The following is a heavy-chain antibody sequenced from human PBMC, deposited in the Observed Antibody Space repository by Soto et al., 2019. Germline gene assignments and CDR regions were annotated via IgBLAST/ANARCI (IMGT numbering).Heavy chain of an antibody. V-gene: IGHV4-30-4*01. Sequence: SETLSLTCTVSGGSISSGDYYWSWIRQPPGKGLEWIGYIYYSGSTYYNPSLKSRVTISVDTSKNQFSLKLSSVTAADTAVYYCARLSNPWGNSGMDDWGQGSLVTVSS. CDR1: GGSISSGDYY. J-gene: IGHJ4*02. D-gene: IGHD4-4*01. CDR3: ARLSNPWGNSGMDD. CDR2: IYYSGST.